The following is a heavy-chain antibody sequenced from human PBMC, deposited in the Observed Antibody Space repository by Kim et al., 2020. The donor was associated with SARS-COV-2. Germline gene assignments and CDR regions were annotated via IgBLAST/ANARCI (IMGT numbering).Heavy chain of an antibody. CDR3: ARGYSGYAIDY. J-gene: IGHJ4*02. V-gene: IGHV3-30*03. D-gene: IGHD5-12*01. CDR1: GFSFNNYN. Sequence: GGSLRLSCAASGFSFNNYNIHWVRQAPGRGLEWVALISFDGRNKYYADSVKGRFTISRDKSKDSLDLQMNSLRGEDMAVYYCARGYSGYAIDYWGQGTLV. CDR2: ISFDGRNK.